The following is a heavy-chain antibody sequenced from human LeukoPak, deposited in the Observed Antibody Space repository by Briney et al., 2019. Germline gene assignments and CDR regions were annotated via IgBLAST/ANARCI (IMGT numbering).Heavy chain of an antibody. CDR1: GGSISSGGYY. V-gene: IGHV4-30-2*01. CDR2: IYHSGST. J-gene: IGHJ3*02. D-gene: IGHD2-2*01. CDR3: ARGYCSSTSCLDAFDI. Sequence: PSETLSLTCTVSGGSISSGGYYWSWIRQPPGKGLEWIGYIYHSGSTYYNPSLKSRVTISVDRSKNQFSLKLSSVTAADTAVYYCARGYCSSTSCLDAFDIWGQGTMVTVSS.